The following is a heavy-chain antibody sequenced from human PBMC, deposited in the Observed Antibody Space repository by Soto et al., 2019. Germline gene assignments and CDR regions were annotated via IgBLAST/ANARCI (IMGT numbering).Heavy chain of an antibody. CDR1: GYTFTNFG. Sequence: QVQLVQSGAEVKKPGASVKVSCKASGYTFTNFGISWVRQAPGQGLEWMGWISAYNGNTNYAQNFQGRVTMTTDTSPSTAYMALRSMRADDTAVYYCARAATPIDYWGQGTLVTVSS. V-gene: IGHV1-18*01. J-gene: IGHJ4*02. CDR3: ARAATPIDY. CDR2: ISAYNGNT.